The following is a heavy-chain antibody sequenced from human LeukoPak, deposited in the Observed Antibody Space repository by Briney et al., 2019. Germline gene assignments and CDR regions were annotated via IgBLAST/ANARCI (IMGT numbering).Heavy chain of an antibody. D-gene: IGHD4-11*01. CDR1: GFTVSSSY. CDR2: IYSGGET. Sequence: GGSLRLSCAASGFTVSSSYMSWVRQAPGKGLEWVSIIYSGGETYYADSVKGSFIISIDISKNTVYLHMNSLRAEDTAVYYCARGIRRDYTNWRTVQYYGMDVWGLGTTVTVSS. J-gene: IGHJ6*02. CDR3: ARGIRRDYTNWRTVQYYGMDV. V-gene: IGHV3-66*01.